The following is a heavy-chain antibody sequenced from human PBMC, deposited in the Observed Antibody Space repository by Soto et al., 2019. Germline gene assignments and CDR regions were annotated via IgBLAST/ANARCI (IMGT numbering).Heavy chain of an antibody. D-gene: IGHD4-17*01. Sequence: EVQLLESGGGLVQPGGSLRLSCAASGFTFSSYAMSWVRQAPGKGLEWVSAISGSGGSTYYADSVKGRFTISRDNSKNTLYLQMNSLRAEYTAVYYCAKDLELGSTTVTTLDSGMDVWGQGTTVTVSS. CDR3: AKDLELGSTTVTTLDSGMDV. CDR1: GFTFSSYA. J-gene: IGHJ6*02. CDR2: ISGSGGST. V-gene: IGHV3-23*01.